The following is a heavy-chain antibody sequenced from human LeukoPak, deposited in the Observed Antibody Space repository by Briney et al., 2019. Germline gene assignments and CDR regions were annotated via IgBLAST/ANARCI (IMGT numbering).Heavy chain of an antibody. D-gene: IGHD2-15*01. CDR2: VNTDASST. V-gene: IGHV3-74*01. Sequence: GGSLRLSCAASGFTFSNYWMHWVRQAPGKGLVWVSHVNTDASSTSYADSVKGRFTISSDKSKNTLFLQMNSLRAEDTAVYYCARAQDYCSGGSCYGYFQHWGQGSLVTVSS. CDR1: GFTFSNYW. CDR3: ARAQDYCSGGSCYGYFQH. J-gene: IGHJ1*01.